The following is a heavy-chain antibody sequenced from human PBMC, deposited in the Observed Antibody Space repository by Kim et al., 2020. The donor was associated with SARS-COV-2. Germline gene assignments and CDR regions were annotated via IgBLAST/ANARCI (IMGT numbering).Heavy chain of an antibody. J-gene: IGHJ5*02. CDR3: ASGGGRYCSSTSCYATNWFDP. CDR1: GYTFTGYY. CDR2: INPNSGGT. D-gene: IGHD2-2*01. V-gene: IGHV1-2*06. Sequence: ASVKVSCKASGYTFTGYYMHWVRQAPGQGLEWMGRINPNSGGTNYAQKFQGRVTMTRDTSISTAYMELSRLRSDDTAVYYCASGGGRYCSSTSCYATNWFDPWGQGTLVTVSS.